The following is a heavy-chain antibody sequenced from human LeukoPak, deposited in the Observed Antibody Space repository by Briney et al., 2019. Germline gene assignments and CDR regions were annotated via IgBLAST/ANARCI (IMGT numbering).Heavy chain of an antibody. CDR2: INPGDGAR. D-gene: IGHD1-26*01. J-gene: IGHJ4*02. V-gene: IGHV1-46*01. Sequence: ASVKVSCKTSGYIFTDYHMHWVRQAPGQGLEWVGIINPGDGARRYAHKFQGRVTMTWDTSTSTAYMELGSLRSDDTAVYYCARGNSGSYYVPLDYWGQGTLVTVSS. CDR3: ARGNSGSYYVPLDY. CDR1: GYIFTDYH.